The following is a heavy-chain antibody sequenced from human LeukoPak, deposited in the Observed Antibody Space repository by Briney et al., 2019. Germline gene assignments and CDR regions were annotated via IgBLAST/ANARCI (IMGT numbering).Heavy chain of an antibody. CDR2: IIPIFGTA. V-gene: IGHV1-69*13. J-gene: IGHJ3*02. Sequence: SVKVSCKASGGTFSSYAISWVRQAPGQGLEWMGGIIPIFGTANYTQKFQGRVTITADESTSTAYMELSSLRSEDTAVYYCASPYYDFWSGYYDAFDIRGQGTMVTVSS. D-gene: IGHD3-3*01. CDR1: GGTFSSYA. CDR3: ASPYYDFWSGYYDAFDI.